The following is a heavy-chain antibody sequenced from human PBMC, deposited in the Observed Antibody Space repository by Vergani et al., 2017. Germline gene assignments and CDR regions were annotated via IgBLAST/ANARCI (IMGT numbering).Heavy chain of an antibody. J-gene: IGHJ6*02. V-gene: IGHV3-74*01. Sequence: EVQLVESGGGLVQPGGSLRLSCAASGFTFSSFWMHWVRQAPGKGLVWVSRINSDGSSTGYADSVKGRFTISRDNAKNTLYLQMNSLRAEDTAVYYCARAIFNYAGPQTGRSGMDVGGQGTTVTVSS. CDR3: ARAIFNYAGPQTGRSGMDV. CDR2: INSDGSST. CDR1: GFTFSSFW. D-gene: IGHD3-10*01.